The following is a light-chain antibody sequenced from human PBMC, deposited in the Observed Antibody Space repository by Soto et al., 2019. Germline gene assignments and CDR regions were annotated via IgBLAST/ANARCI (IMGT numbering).Light chain of an antibody. J-gene: IGKJ5*01. CDR3: QHFGSSPPVT. CDR2: DAS. Sequence: EIVLTQSPATLSLSPGERATLSCGASQGVSSSYLAWYQQKPGLAPRLLIYDASSRATGIPDRFSGSGSGTEFTLTISGLEPEDFAVYFCQHFGSSPPVTFGQGTRLEIK. CDR1: QGVSSSY. V-gene: IGKV3D-20*01.